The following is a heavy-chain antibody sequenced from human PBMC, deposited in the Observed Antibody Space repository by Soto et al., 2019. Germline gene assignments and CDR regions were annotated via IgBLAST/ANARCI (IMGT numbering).Heavy chain of an antibody. J-gene: IGHJ6*02. V-gene: IGHV3-30-3*01. Sequence: GGSLRLSCAASGFTFSSYAMHWVRQAPGKGLEWVAVISYDGSNKYYADSVKGRFTISRDNSKNTLYLQMNSLRAEDTAVYYCARPPGIAAADNYYYGMDVWGQGTTVTVSS. CDR3: ARPPGIAAADNYYYGMDV. CDR2: ISYDGSNK. D-gene: IGHD6-13*01. CDR1: GFTFSSYA.